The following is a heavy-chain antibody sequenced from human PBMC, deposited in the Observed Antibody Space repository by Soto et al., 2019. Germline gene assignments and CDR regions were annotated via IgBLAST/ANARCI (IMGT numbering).Heavy chain of an antibody. D-gene: IGHD5-12*01. CDR1: GFTFSTYN. CDR3: ARGWLRDPWMY. J-gene: IGHJ4*02. Sequence: EVQLVESGGGLVKPGGSLRLSCAASGFTFSTYNMNWVRQAPGKGLEWVASISSPSVYMYYANSLKGRFTISRANAKSSLYLQVNSLRAEDTAVYYCARGWLRDPWMYWGQGTLVTVSS. CDR2: ISSPSVYM. V-gene: IGHV3-21*01.